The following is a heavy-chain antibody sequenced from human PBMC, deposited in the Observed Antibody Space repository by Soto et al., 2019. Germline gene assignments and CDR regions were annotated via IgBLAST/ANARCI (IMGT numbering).Heavy chain of an antibody. V-gene: IGHV3-48*02. Sequence: EVQLVESGGGLVQPGGSLRLSCAASGFTFSSYNMNWVRQAPGKGLEWVSYISSSSITIYYADSVKGRFTISRDNAKNSLSLQMNSLRDEDTAVYYCARDPYGGNSRGYYFDYWGQGTLVTVSS. J-gene: IGHJ4*02. D-gene: IGHD4-17*01. CDR2: ISSSSITI. CDR1: GFTFSSYN. CDR3: ARDPYGGNSRGYYFDY.